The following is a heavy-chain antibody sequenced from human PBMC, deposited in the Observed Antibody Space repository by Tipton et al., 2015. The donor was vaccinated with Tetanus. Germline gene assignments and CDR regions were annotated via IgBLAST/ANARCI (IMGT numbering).Heavy chain of an antibody. CDR3: AKDLVWGVNYYSYGMDV. D-gene: IGHD3-16*01. J-gene: IGHJ6*02. CDR2: IKSDGSTT. Sequence: GSLRLSCAASGFTFRSYWMHWVRQAPGKGLVWVSRIKSDGSTTSYADSVKGRFTISRDNAKNTLYLQMNSLRAEDTALYYCAKDLVWGVNYYSYGMDVWGQGTTVTVSS. V-gene: IGHV3-74*01. CDR1: GFTFRSYW.